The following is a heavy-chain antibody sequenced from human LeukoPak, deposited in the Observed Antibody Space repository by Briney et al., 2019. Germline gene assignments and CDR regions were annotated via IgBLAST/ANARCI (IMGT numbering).Heavy chain of an antibody. J-gene: IGHJ5*02. V-gene: IGHV1-2*02. D-gene: IGHD3-22*01. CDR2: INPNSGGS. CDR1: GYTFNAYY. CDR3: ARKVPNDSSGYYYRGQFDP. Sequence: GASVKVSCKTSGYTFNAYYMHWVRQAPGQGLEWMGWINPNSGGSNYARKFQGRVTMTSDTSINTAYMELSSLRSEDTAVYYCARKVPNDSSGYYYRGQFDPWGQGTLVTVSS.